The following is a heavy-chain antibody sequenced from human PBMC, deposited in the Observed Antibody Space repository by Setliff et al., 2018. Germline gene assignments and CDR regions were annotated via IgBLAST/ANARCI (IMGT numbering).Heavy chain of an antibody. V-gene: IGHV3-73*01. D-gene: IGHD3-3*01. CDR3: ARRGVGMGMDV. CDR2: VRRKTNSYAT. J-gene: IGHJ6*03. CDR1: GFTFSGAE. Sequence: GESLKISCAASGFTFSGAEIHWVRQVPGKGLEWVGRVRRKTNSYATAYSSSLKGRFIISRDDSKNTAYLQMNSLQSEDTAVYYCARRGVGMGMDVWGKGTTVTVSS.